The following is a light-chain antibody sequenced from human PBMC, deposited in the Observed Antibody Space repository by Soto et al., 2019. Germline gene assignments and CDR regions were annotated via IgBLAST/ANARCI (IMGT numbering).Light chain of an antibody. Sequence: DIQMTQSPSTVSASVGDGVTITCRASQSISTWLAWYQKKPGKAPNLLIYDASTLESGGPSGFSGSGSGTEFTLTISSLQPDDSATYDCQQYNSYPYTFGQGTKLEIK. CDR2: DAS. CDR1: QSISTW. J-gene: IGKJ2*01. CDR3: QQYNSYPYT. V-gene: IGKV1-5*01.